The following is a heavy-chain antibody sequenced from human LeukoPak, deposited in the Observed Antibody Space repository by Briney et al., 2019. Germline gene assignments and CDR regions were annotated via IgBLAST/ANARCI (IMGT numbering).Heavy chain of an antibody. Sequence: VASVKVSCKASGYTFTGYYMHWVRQAPGQGLEWMGWINPNSGGTKYAQKFQGRVTMTRDTSISTAYMELSSLRSDDTAVYYCASAETFCSSTSCYQGGQDYWGQGTLVTVSS. V-gene: IGHV1-2*02. CDR2: INPNSGGT. J-gene: IGHJ4*02. D-gene: IGHD2-2*01. CDR3: ASAETFCSSTSCYQGGQDY. CDR1: GYTFTGYY.